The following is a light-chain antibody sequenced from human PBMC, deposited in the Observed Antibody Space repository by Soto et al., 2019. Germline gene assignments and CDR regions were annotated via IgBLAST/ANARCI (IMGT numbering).Light chain of an antibody. CDR3: MQGTHWPIT. CDR2: KVS. CDR1: QSLVHSGGIAY. V-gene: IGKV2-30*02. J-gene: IGKJ1*01. Sequence: DVVMTQSQISLPVTLGQPASISCMPNQSLVHSGGIAYFSWFQQRPGRSPRRLIYKVSNRDSGVPARFSGSGSGTDFALKISRVEAEDVGVYYCMQGTHWPITFGQGTKVDI.